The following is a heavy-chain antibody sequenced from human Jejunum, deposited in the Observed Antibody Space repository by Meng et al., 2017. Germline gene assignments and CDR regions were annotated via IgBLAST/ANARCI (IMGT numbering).Heavy chain of an antibody. V-gene: IGHV3-15*01. CDR1: GITFRSVW. Sequence: EVKVVHVGGGLVGPGEFLRLSCAASGITFRSVWMSWVRQAPGKGLEWVGRIKSKTDGETTDYGAPVRGRFSISRDDSTNTLYLQMNSLKTDDTAVYYCTTGAPPGSFFDYWGQGTLVTVSS. D-gene: IGHD3-16*01. CDR3: TTGAPPGSFFDY. J-gene: IGHJ4*02. CDR2: IKSKTDGETT.